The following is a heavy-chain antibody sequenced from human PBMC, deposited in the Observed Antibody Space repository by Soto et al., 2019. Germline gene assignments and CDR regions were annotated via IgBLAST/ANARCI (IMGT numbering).Heavy chain of an antibody. J-gene: IGHJ5*02. Sequence: SLRLSCAASGFTFGTTDMSWVRQAPGEGLEWVSTIDGSGGITYYADSVKGRFTISRDNSRNTVYLQMNSLRGDDTALYYCVKNSGWFNTWGQGALVTVSS. CDR1: GFTFGTTD. V-gene: IGHV3-23*01. D-gene: IGHD3-10*01. CDR3: VKNSGWFNT. CDR2: IDGSGGIT.